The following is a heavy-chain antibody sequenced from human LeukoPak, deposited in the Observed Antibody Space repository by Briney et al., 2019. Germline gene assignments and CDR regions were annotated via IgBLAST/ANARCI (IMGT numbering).Heavy chain of an antibody. Sequence: PSETLSLTCTVSGGSISSYYWSWIRQPPGKGLEWIGYIYYSGSTNYNPSFKSRVTISVDTSKNQFSLKLSSVTAADTAVYYCARYISGTSQVFDYWGQGTPVTVSS. CDR2: IYYSGST. CDR1: GGSISSYY. D-gene: IGHD1-20*01. J-gene: IGHJ4*02. V-gene: IGHV4-59*01. CDR3: ARYISGTSQVFDY.